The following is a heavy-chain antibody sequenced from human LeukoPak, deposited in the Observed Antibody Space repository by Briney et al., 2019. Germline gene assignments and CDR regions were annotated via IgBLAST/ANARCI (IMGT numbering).Heavy chain of an antibody. J-gene: IGHJ6*03. V-gene: IGHV4-61*02. D-gene: IGHD5-24*01. CDR3: ARIHGFDGYYYYMDV. Sequence: SETPSLTCTVSGGSISSGSYYWSWIRQPAGKGLEWIGRIYTSGSTNYNPSLKSRVTISVDTSKNQFSLKLSSVTAADTAVYYCARIHGFDGYYYYMDVWGIGTSVTVSS. CDR2: IYTSGST. CDR1: GGSISSGSYY.